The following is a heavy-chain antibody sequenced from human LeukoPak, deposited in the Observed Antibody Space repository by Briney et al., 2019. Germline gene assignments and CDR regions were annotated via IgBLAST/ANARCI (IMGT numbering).Heavy chain of an antibody. J-gene: IGHJ6*02. V-gene: IGHV4-34*01. CDR1: GGSFSDYF. D-gene: IGHD2-2*01. Sequence: SETLSLTCAVYGGSFSDYFWGWIRQPPGEGLEWIGEINHSGRTYYNPSLKSRVTISVDTSKNQFSLNLSSVTAADTAVYYCARDVVAVPAAIHYGMDVWGQGTTVTVSS. CDR3: ARDVVAVPAAIHYGMDV. CDR2: INHSGRT.